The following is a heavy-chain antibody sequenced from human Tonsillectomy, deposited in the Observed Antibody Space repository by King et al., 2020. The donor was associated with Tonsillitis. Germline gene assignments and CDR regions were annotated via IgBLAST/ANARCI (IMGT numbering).Heavy chain of an antibody. J-gene: IGHJ4*02. CDR3: AREVEMVHDY. CDR1: GFTFSSYA. CDR2: IWYDGNNK. V-gene: IGHV3-33*01. Sequence: VQLVESGGGVVQPGRSLRLSCAASGFTFSSYAMHWVRQAPGKGLEGGAVIWYDGNNKYYTDSGKGRFTISRDNSKNTVYLQMNSLRAEDTAVYYCAREVEMVHDYWGQGTLVTVSS. D-gene: IGHD5-24*01.